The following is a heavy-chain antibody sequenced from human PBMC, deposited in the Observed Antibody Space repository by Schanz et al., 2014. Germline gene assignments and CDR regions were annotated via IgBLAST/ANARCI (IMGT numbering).Heavy chain of an antibody. Sequence: QVQLQESGPGLVKPSQTLSLTCAVSGGSISSGGYSWSWIRQPPGKGLEWIGYIYDSGSTYYNPPLKSRFTISVDTSKNQFSLKLTSVTAADTAVYYCARDRGYDFSFDPWGQGTLVTVSS. CDR2: IYDSGST. D-gene: IGHD3-3*01. CDR1: GGSISSGGYS. V-gene: IGHV4-30-4*07. CDR3: ARDRGYDFSFDP. J-gene: IGHJ5*02.